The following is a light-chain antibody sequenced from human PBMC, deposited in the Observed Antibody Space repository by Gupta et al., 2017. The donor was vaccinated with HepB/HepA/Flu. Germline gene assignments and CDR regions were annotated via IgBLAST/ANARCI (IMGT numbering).Light chain of an antibody. CDR1: QSVRSGY. J-gene: IGKJ4*01. CDR2: GAS. V-gene: IGKV3-20*01. Sequence: EIVLTQSPGTLSFSPGELATLSCRASQSVRSGYLAWYQQKAGQAPRLIIYGASSKAVGNTGWFGGGGDAKDFTHTSNRREYEDCAVYYTHQDCSSVTFGRGTKVDIK. CDR3: HQDCSSVT.